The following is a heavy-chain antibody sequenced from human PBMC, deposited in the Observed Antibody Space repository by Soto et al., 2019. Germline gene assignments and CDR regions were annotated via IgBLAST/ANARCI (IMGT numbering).Heavy chain of an antibody. CDR2: INAGNGNT. V-gene: IGHV1-3*01. D-gene: IGHD6-19*01. J-gene: IGHJ5*02. CDR1: GYTFTSYA. Sequence: ASVKVSCKASGYTFTSYAMHWVRQAPGQRREWMGWINAGNGNTKYSQKFQGRVTITRDTSASTAYMELSSLRSEDTAVYYCAREGPYSSGWYPRYNWFDPWGQGTLVTVSS. CDR3: AREGPYSSGWYPRYNWFDP.